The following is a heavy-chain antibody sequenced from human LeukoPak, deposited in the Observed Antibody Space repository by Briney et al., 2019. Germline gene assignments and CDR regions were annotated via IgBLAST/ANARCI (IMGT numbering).Heavy chain of an antibody. J-gene: IGHJ5*02. CDR1: GSSFTSYW. D-gene: IGHD2-2*01. V-gene: IGHV5-51*01. CDR3: ARGVVPAAIQNWFDP. Sequence: GASLKISFKGSGSSFTSYWIGWVRQMPGKGLEWMGIIYPGDSDTRYRPSFQGQVTISADKSISTAYLQWSSLKASDTAMYYCARGVVPAAIQNWFDPWGQGTLVTVSS. CDR2: IYPGDSDT.